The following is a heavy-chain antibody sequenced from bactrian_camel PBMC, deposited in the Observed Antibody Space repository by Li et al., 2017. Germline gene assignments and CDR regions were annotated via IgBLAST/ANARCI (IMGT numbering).Heavy chain of an antibody. Sequence: QVQLVESGGGLVQPGGSLRLSCAASGHLLDSYYRTWICQVPGKGLEWVSSISSASMNTYYADSVKGRFTISRDNAKNMLYLQMNSLKPQVTAVYYCAATGDSWGGDFGHWGQGTQVTVS. CDR1: GHLLDSYY. CDR2: ISSASMNT. D-gene: IGHD5*01. V-gene: IGHV3-2*01. CDR3: AATGDSWGGDFGH. J-gene: IGHJ6*01.